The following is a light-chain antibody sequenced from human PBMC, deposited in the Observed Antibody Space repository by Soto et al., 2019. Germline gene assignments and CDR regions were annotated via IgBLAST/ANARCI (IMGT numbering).Light chain of an antibody. CDR1: SSNIGSNS. CDR2: SNN. Sequence: QSVLTQPPSASGTPGQRVTISCSGSSSNIGSNSVNWYQQLPGTAPKLLIYSNNQRPSGVPDRFSGSKSGTSASLAISGLHSEDEADYYCAAWDDSLNGPVFGGGTKLTVL. J-gene: IGLJ3*02. V-gene: IGLV1-44*01. CDR3: AAWDDSLNGPV.